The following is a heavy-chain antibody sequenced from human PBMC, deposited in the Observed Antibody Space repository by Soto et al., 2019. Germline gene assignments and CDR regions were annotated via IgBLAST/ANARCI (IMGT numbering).Heavy chain of an antibody. J-gene: IGHJ6*02. D-gene: IGHD3-3*02. CDR1: GGTFRTSA. CDR2: IMPIFRTP. Sequence: QVQLEQSGAEVKKPGSSVKVSCKASGGTFRTSAISWVRQAPGQGLEWMGGIMPIFRTPDYAQKFQGRVNITAVEVPGTAYMELSGLRSDDTAVYYCARDKDRPQLGGNYYYILDVWGQGTTITVSS. CDR3: ARDKDRPQLGGNYYYILDV. V-gene: IGHV1-69*12.